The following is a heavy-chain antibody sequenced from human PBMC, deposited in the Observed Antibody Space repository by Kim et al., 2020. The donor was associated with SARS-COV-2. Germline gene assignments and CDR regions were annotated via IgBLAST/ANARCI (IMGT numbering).Heavy chain of an antibody. CDR3: AKDIEQQLVNTLFDY. J-gene: IGHJ4*02. V-gene: IGHV3-9*01. CDR2: ISWNSGII. Sequence: GGSLRLSCAASGFTFGDYAMHWVRQAPGKGLEWVSGISWNSGIIGYADSVKGRFTISRDNAKNSLYLQMNSLRAEDTALYYCAKDIEQQLVNTLFDYWGQGTLVTVSS. CDR1: GFTFGDYA. D-gene: IGHD6-13*01.